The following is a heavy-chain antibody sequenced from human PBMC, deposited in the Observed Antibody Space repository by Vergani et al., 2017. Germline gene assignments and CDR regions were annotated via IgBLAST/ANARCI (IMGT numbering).Heavy chain of an antibody. V-gene: IGHV3-23*01. CDR2: ISGSGGST. CDR1: GFTFSSYA. D-gene: IGHD2-2*01. J-gene: IGHJ4*02. CDR3: AKDPIVVVPAAWDPPNDY. Sequence: EVQLLESGGGLVQPGGSLRLSCAASGFTFSSYAMSWVRQAPGKGLEWVSAISGSGGSTYYADSVKGRFTISRDNSKNTLYLQMNSLRAEDTAVYYCAKDPIVVVPAAWDPPNDYWGQRTLVTVSS.